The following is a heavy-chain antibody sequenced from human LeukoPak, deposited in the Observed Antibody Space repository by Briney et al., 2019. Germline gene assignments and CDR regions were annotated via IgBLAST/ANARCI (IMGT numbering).Heavy chain of an antibody. D-gene: IGHD3-3*01. Sequence: PGRSLRLSCAASGFTFSSYAMHWVRQAPGKGLEWVAVISYDGSNKYYADSVKGRFTISRDNSKNTLYLQMNSLRAEDTAVYYCARGMADFWKGYYYMDVWGKGTTVTVSS. CDR1: GFTFSSYA. V-gene: IGHV3-30-3*01. J-gene: IGHJ6*03. CDR2: ISYDGSNK. CDR3: ARGMADFWKGYYYMDV.